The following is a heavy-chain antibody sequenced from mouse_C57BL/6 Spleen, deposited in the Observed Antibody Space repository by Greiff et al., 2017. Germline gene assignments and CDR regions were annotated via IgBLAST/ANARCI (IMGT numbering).Heavy chain of an antibody. J-gene: IGHJ2*01. V-gene: IGHV1-52*01. CDR1: GYTFTSYW. D-gene: IGHD1-1*01. CDR3: ARGPLFITTVVAPNYFDY. Sequence: QVQLQQPGAELVRPGSSVKLSCKASGYTFTSYWMHWVKQRPIQGLEWIGNIDPSDSETHYNQKFKDKATLTVDKSSSTAYMQLSSLTSEDSAVXYCARGPLFITTVVAPNYFDYWGQGTTLTVSS. CDR2: IDPSDSET.